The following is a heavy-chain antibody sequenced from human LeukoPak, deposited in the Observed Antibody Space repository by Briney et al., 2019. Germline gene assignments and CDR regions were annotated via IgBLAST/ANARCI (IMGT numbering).Heavy chain of an antibody. CDR1: GGSISSTSYY. D-gene: IGHD3-10*01. J-gene: IGHJ4*02. V-gene: IGHV4-39*01. CDR3: ASQLGYGSGTYYNKLFDY. CDR2: IYYSGTT. Sequence: PSETLSLTCTVSGGSISSTSYYWGWIRQPPGDGLEWIGSIYYSGTTYYNPSLKSRVTISLDTSQNQFSLRLTSVTAADTAVYYCASQLGYGSGTYYNKLFDYWGQGTLLTVSS.